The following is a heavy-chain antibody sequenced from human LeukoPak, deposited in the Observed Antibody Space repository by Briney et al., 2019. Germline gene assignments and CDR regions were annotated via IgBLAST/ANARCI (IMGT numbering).Heavy chain of an antibody. CDR3: ASGGTTVTTNDCDY. CDR2: VNHSGST. J-gene: IGHJ4*02. CDR1: GGSFSGYY. Sequence: SETLSLTCAVYGGSFSGYYWSWIRQPPGKGLEWLGEVNHSGSTTYNPSLKSRVTISVDTSKNQFSLKLSSVTAADTGVYYCASGGTTVTTNDCDYWGQGTLVTVSS. V-gene: IGHV4-34*01. D-gene: IGHD4-17*01.